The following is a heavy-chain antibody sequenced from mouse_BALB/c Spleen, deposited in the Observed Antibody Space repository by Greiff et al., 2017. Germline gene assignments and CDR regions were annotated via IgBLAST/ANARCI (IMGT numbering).Heavy chain of an antibody. D-gene: IGHD2-4*01. CDR3: ARSTMITTRAMDY. J-gene: IGHJ4*01. CDR1: GYTFTNYW. V-gene: IGHV1-63*02. CDR2: IYPGGGYT. Sequence: QVQLKQSGAELVRPGTSVKISCKASGYTFTNYWLGWVKQRPGHGLEWIGDIYPGGGYTNYNEKFKGKATLTADTSSSTAYMQLSSLTSEDSAVYFCARSTMITTRAMDYWGQGTSVTVSS.